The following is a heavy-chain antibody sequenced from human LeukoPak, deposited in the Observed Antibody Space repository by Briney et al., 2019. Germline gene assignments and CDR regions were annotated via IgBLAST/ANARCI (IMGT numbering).Heavy chain of an antibody. CDR3: ARDLYVWGSYRYTPAGY. J-gene: IGHJ4*02. CDR1: GFTFSSYA. V-gene: IGHV3-23*01. CDR2: ISGSGGST. Sequence: GGSLRLSCAASGFTFSSYAMSWVRQAPGKGLEWVSGISGSGGSTYYADSVKGRFTVSRDNSKSTLYLQMNSLRAEDTAVYYCARDLYVWGSYRYTPAGYWGQGTLVTVSS. D-gene: IGHD3-16*02.